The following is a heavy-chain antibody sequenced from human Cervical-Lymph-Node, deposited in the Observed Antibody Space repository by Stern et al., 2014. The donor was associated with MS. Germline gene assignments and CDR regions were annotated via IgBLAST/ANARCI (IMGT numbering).Heavy chain of an antibody. CDR1: GFSLSNSA. Sequence: VQLVQSGGGVVQPGRPLTLSCAASGFSLSNSAMHWVRQAPGKGLEWVAVMSFVGGNKKYGDSVKGRFSISRDMTSNTLFLQMNSLRLEDTAVYYCMGVGDAMHVWGQGTTVIVSS. CDR2: MSFVGGNK. V-gene: IGHV3-30*03. CDR3: MGVGDAMHV. J-gene: IGHJ6*02.